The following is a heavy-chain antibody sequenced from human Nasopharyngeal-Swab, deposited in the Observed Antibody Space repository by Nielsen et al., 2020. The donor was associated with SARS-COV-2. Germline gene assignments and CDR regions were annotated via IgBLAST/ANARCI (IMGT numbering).Heavy chain of an antibody. V-gene: IGHV3-7*01. CDR2: IKQDGSEE. J-gene: IGHJ6*02. Sequence: GESLKISCAASGLTLSSYWMSWVRQAPGQGLEWVANIKQDGSEEDYVDSVKGRFTISRDNAKNSLYLQMNSLRAEDTAMYYCARDGLDYDFWSAYFMDVWGQGTTVTVSS. CDR1: GLTLSSYW. CDR3: ARDGLDYDFWSAYFMDV. D-gene: IGHD3-3*01.